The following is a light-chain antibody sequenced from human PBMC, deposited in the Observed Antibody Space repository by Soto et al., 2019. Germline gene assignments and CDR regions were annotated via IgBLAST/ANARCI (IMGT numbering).Light chain of an antibody. CDR1: QTIRTS. CDR3: QQTXATPPT. J-gene: IGKJ1*01. V-gene: IGKV1-39*01. CDR2: AAS. Sequence: DIQMTQSPSSLSASVGDRVILTCRASQTIRTSLNWYQQKPGKAPKLLIYAASTLHSGVPSRFSGSGSGTDFTLSISNLQPEDFATYFCQQTXATPPTFGQGTKV.